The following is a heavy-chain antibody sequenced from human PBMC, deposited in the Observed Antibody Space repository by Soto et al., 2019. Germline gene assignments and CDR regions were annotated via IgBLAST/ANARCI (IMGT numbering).Heavy chain of an antibody. J-gene: IGHJ2*01. Sequence: EVQLVESGGGLVQPGGSLRLSCAASGFTFSSYWMSWVRQAPGKGLEWVANIKQDGSEKYYVDSVKGRFTISRDNAKNSLYLQMNSPRAEDTAVYYCARVLGSTTVGDNWYFDLWGRGTLVTVSS. CDR2: IKQDGSEK. V-gene: IGHV3-7*01. CDR3: ARVLGSTTVGDNWYFDL. CDR1: GFTFSSYW. D-gene: IGHD4-17*01.